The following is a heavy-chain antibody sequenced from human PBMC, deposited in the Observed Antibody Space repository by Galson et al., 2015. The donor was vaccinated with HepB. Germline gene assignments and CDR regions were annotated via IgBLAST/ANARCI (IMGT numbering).Heavy chain of an antibody. J-gene: IGHJ4*02. D-gene: IGHD2-2*01. V-gene: IGHV1-2*02. CDR3: ARGPVPDD. CDR1: GYTFTGYY. Sequence: SVKVSCKASGYTFTGYYMYWVRQAPGQGLEWMGWINPNSGGTKYAQKFQGRVTMTRDTSISTAYMELNRLRSDDTAVYYCARGPVPDDWGQGTLVTVSS. CDR2: INPNSGGT.